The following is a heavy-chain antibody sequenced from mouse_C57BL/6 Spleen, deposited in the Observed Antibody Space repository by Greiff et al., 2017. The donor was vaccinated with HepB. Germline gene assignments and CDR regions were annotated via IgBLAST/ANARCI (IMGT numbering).Heavy chain of an antibody. CDR3: ARASFDYDYDEGVDY. J-gene: IGHJ2*01. CDR2: IHPSDSET. CDR1: GYTFTSYW. Sequence: QVQLQQPGAELVRPGSSVKLSCKASGYTFTSYWMHWVKQRPIQGLEWIGNIHPSDSETHYNQKFKDKATLTVDKSSSTAYMQLISLTSEDSAVYYCARASFDYDYDEGVDYWGQGTTLTVSS. V-gene: IGHV1-52*01. D-gene: IGHD2-4*01.